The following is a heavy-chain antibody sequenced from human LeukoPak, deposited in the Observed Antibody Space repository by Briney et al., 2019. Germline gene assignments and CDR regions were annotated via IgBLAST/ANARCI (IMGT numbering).Heavy chain of an antibody. J-gene: IGHJ4*02. Sequence: PSETLSLTCAVSGYSISSGYYWGWIRQPPGKGLEWIGSIYHSGSTYYNPSLKSRVTISVDTSKNQFSLKLSSVTAADTAVYYCARGDGYISFDYWGQGTLVTVSS. CDR3: ARGDGYISFDY. V-gene: IGHV4-38-2*01. CDR2: IYHSGST. CDR1: GYSISSGYY. D-gene: IGHD5-24*01.